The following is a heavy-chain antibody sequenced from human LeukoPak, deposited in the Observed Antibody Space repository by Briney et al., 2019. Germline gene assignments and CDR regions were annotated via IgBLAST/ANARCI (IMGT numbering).Heavy chain of an antibody. CDR1: GASISSSTYY. J-gene: IGHJ2*01. CDR3: ASEDYGYGSWYFDL. CDR2: IYYSGST. V-gene: IGHV4-39*01. D-gene: IGHD4/OR15-4a*01. Sequence: PSETLSLTCTVSGASISSSTYYWDWIRQPPGTGLEWIGSIYYSGSTSYNPSLKSRVTISADTSKNQFSLKLSSVTAADTALYYCASEDYGYGSWYFDLWGRGTLVTVSS.